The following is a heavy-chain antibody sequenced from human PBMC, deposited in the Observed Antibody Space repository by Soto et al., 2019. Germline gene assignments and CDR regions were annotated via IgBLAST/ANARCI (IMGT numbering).Heavy chain of an antibody. CDR1: GFTFSSYG. V-gene: IGHV3-33*01. CDR2: IWYDGSNK. J-gene: IGHJ4*02. D-gene: IGHD1-26*01. Sequence: QVQLVESGGGVVQPGRSLRLSCAASGFTFSSYGMHWVRQAPGKGLEWVAVIWYDGSNKYYADSVKGRFTISRDNSKNTLYLQMNSLRAEDTAVYYCARDSPPTRELRWYYFDYWGQGTLVTVSS. CDR3: ARDSPPTRELRWYYFDY.